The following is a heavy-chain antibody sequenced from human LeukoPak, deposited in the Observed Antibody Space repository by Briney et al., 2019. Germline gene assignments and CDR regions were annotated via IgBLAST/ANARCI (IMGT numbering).Heavy chain of an antibody. Sequence: GASVKVSCKASGYTLTNYHLNWVRQAPAGGLEWMGWISPHNGNTNYAQKLQGKVTMTTDTSTGTVYLDLSSLRSDDTAVYYCERGTILGESIQFHYGRDVWGQGTTVTVSS. CDR3: ERGTILGESIQFHYGRDV. CDR2: ISPHNGNT. D-gene: IGHD4-17*01. CDR1: GYTLTNYH. J-gene: IGHJ6*02. V-gene: IGHV1-18*01.